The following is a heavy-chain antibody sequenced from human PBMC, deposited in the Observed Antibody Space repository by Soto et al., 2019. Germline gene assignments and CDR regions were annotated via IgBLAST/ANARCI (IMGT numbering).Heavy chain of an antibody. CDR1: GGSFSGYY. J-gene: IGHJ4*02. CDR2: INHSGST. D-gene: IGHD2-21*02. CDR3: ASLYCGGDCYPDY. Sequence: SETLSLTCAVYGGSFSGYYWSWIRQPPGKGLEWIGEINHSGSTNYNPSLKSRVTISVDTSKKQFSLKLSSVTAADTAVYYCASLYCGGDCYPDYWGQGTLVTVSS. V-gene: IGHV4-34*01.